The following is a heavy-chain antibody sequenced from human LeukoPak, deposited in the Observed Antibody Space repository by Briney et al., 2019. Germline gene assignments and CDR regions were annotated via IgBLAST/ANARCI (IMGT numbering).Heavy chain of an antibody. D-gene: IGHD3-22*01. CDR1: GGSFSGYY. V-gene: IGHV4-34*01. CDR3: ARGIYFDSSGYSLGPGVIDY. J-gene: IGHJ4*02. CDR2: INHSGST. Sequence: SETLSLTCAVYGGSFSGYYWSWIRQPPGKGLEWIGEINHSGSTNYNPSLKSRVTISVDTSKNQFSLRLSSVTAADTAVYYCARGIYFDSSGYSLGPGVIDYWGQGTLVTVSS.